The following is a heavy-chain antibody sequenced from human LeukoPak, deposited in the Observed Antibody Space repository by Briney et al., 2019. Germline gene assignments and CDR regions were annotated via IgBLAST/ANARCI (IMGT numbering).Heavy chain of an antibody. CDR3: ARGVYGDHLFDY. Sequence: PSETLSLTCTVSGGSISGYYWSWIRQPPGKGLEWIGYIYYSGSTNYNPSLKSRVTISVDTSKNQFSLKLSSVTAADTAVYYCARGVYGDHLFDYWGQGTLVTVSS. CDR2: IYYSGST. CDR1: GGSISGYY. V-gene: IGHV4-59*01. J-gene: IGHJ4*02. D-gene: IGHD4-17*01.